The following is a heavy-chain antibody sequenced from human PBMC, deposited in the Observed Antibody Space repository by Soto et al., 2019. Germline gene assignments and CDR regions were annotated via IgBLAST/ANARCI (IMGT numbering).Heavy chain of an antibody. Sequence: SETLSLTCAVYGGSFSGYYWSWIRQPPGKGLEWIGEINHSGSTNYNPSLKSRVTISVDTSKNQFSLKLSSVTAADTAVYYCARNPLLGYCSGGSCYSRYNWFDPWGQGTLVTVS. CDR3: ARNPLLGYCSGGSCYSRYNWFDP. CDR1: GGSFSGYY. CDR2: INHSGST. V-gene: IGHV4-34*01. D-gene: IGHD2-15*01. J-gene: IGHJ5*02.